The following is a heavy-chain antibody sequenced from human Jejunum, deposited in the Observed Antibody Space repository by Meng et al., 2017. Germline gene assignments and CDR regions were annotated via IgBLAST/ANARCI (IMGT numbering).Heavy chain of an antibody. Sequence: GGSLRLSCAASGFTSNTYDMHWVRQAAGRTLEWVSALGTNGASHFSDSVKGRFTLSRDTSKNSLFLQMNSLSAEDTAVYYCTRELYSPGFWYFDLWGRGTLVTVSS. CDR3: TRELYSPGFWYFDL. CDR2: LGTNGAS. J-gene: IGHJ2*01. CDR1: GFTSNTYD. D-gene: IGHD1-26*01. V-gene: IGHV3-13*01.